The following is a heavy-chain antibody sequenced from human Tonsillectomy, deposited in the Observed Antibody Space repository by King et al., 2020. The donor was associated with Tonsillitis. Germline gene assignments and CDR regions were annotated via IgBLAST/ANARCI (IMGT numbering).Heavy chain of an antibody. CDR2: IKSKGGGGTA. CDR3: AKVRDPSSWALDH. CDR1: GFSFTAAW. V-gene: IGHV3-15*07. D-gene: IGHD6-13*01. J-gene: IGHJ4*01. Sequence: VQLVESGGGLVQPGGSLKLSCAGSGFSFTAAWMTWVRQAPGKGLEWVGRIKSKGGGGTADYAAPVTGRFIIARDDSANTVSLQMNSLKTEDTAVYYCAKVRDPSSWALDHWGHGTLVTVSS.